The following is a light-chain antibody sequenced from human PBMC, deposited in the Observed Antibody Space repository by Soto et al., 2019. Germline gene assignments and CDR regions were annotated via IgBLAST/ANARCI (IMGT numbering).Light chain of an antibody. V-gene: IGLV2-14*01. Sequence: QSALTQPASVSGSPGQSITISCTGTSSDVGDYNYVSWYQHRPDKAPKLIIFEVSHRPSGVSNRFSGSKSGNTASLTISGLQPEDEADYYCTSYTTSRSLLFGGGTKVTVL. CDR2: EVS. J-gene: IGLJ2*01. CDR3: TSYTTSRSLL. CDR1: SSDVGDYNY.